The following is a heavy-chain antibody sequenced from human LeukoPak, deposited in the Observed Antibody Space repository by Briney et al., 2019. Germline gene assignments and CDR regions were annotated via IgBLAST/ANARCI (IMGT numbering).Heavy chain of an antibody. D-gene: IGHD6-19*01. CDR3: ARSSIAVKTDY. J-gene: IGHJ4*02. CDR2: ISAYNGNT. V-gene: IGHV1-18*01. CDR1: GYTFTSYG. Sequence: ASVKVSCKASGYTFTSYGISWVRQARGQGLEWMGWISAYNGNTSYAQKLQGRVTMTTDTSTSTAYMELRSLRSDDTAVYYCARSSIAVKTDYWGQGTLVTVSS.